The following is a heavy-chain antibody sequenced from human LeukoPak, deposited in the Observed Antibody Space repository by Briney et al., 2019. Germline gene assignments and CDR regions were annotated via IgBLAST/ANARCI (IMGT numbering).Heavy chain of an antibody. CDR1: GYSISSGYY. CDR2: INHSGST. D-gene: IGHD3-22*01. Sequence: PSETLSLTCTVSGYSISSGYYWGWIRQPPGKGLEWIGEINHSGSTNYNPSLKSRVTISVDTSKNQFSLKLSSVTAADTAVYYCARHKPRAIFTMIVVGGVNWFDPWGQGTLVTVSS. CDR3: ARHKPRAIFTMIVVGGVNWFDP. J-gene: IGHJ5*02. V-gene: IGHV4-38-2*02.